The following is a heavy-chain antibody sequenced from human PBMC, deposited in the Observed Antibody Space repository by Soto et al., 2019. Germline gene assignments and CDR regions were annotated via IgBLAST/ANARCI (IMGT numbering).Heavy chain of an antibody. D-gene: IGHD3-9*01. V-gene: IGHV1-2*02. CDR3: ARGLYDILTGFHF. CDR2: IDPNSGGT. CDR1: GYILTDYY. Sequence: QVQLVQSGAEVKKPGASVKVSCKASGYILTDYYINWVRQAPGQGLAWMGWIDPNSGGTAYAQKFQGRVTMTRDTSISTAYMELSSLRSDDTAVYYCARGLYDILTGFHFWGQGALVAVSS. J-gene: IGHJ4*02.